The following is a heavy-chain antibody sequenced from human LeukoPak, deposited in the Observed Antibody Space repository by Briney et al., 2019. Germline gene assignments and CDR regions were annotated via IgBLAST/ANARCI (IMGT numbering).Heavy chain of an antibody. D-gene: IGHD2-15*01. CDR3: ARAVDATGVSWFDP. CDR1: GGTFSSYA. J-gene: IGHJ5*02. V-gene: IGHV1-69*13. Sequence: SVKVSCKASGGTFSSYAISWVRQAPGQGLEWMGGIIPIFGTANNAQKFQGRVTIPADESTSTAYMELSSLRSEDTAVYYCARAVDATGVSWFDPWGQGTLVTVSS. CDR2: IIPIFGTA.